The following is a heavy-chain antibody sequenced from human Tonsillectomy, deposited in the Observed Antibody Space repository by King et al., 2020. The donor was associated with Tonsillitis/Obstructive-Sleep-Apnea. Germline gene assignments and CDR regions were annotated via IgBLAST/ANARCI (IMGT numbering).Heavy chain of an antibody. J-gene: IGHJ6*03. CDR2: IYYSGST. Sequence: VQLQESGPGLVKPSQTLSLTCTVSGGSISSGGYYWSWIRQHPGKGLQWIGYIYYSGSTYYNPSLTSRVTISVDTSKNQFSLELSSVTAADTAVYYCARTTNYYYYMDVWGKGTTVTVSS. V-gene: IGHV4-31*03. CDR3: ARTTNYYYYMDV. CDR1: GGSISSGGYY. D-gene: IGHD4-17*01.